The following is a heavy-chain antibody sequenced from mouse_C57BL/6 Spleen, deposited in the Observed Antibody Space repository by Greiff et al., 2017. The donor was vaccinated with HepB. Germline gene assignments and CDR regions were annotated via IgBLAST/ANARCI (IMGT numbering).Heavy chain of an antibody. CDR3: ARIYDGYYLYYFDY. Sequence: EVKLVESGPGLVKPSQSLSLTCSVTGYSITSGYYWNWIRQFPGNKLEWMGYISYDGSNNYNPSLKNRISITRDTSKNQFFLKLNSVTTEDTATYYCARIYDGYYLYYFDYWGQGTTLTVSS. CDR1: GYSITSGYY. J-gene: IGHJ2*01. D-gene: IGHD2-3*01. CDR2: ISYDGSN. V-gene: IGHV3-6*01.